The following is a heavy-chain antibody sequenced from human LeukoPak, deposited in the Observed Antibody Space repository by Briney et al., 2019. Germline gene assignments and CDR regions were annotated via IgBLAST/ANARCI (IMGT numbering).Heavy chain of an antibody. V-gene: IGHV3-11*04. J-gene: IGHJ4*02. D-gene: IGHD2-15*01. Sequence: KPGGSLRLSCAASGFTFSSYAMSWIRQAPGKGLEWVSYISSSGTTIYYADSVKGRFTISRDNAKNSLYLQMSSLRAEDTAVYYCARGDGLPPTLRYCSSASCDFDFWGQGTLVTVSS. CDR1: GFTFSSYA. CDR2: ISSSGTTI. CDR3: ARGDGLPPTLRYCSSASCDFDF.